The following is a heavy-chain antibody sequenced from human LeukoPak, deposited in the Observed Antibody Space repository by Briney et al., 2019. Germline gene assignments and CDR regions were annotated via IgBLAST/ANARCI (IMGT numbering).Heavy chain of an antibody. V-gene: IGHV5-51*01. J-gene: IGHJ4*02. Sequence: GESLKISCQGSGYNFSRHWIGWVRHMPGKGLEWMAIIYPGDTDTRYSPSFQSQVSTSADKSINAAYLQWSSLKAADTAMYYCARLVVTPTYDYWGQGSLVTVSS. CDR1: GYNFSRHW. CDR2: IYPGDTDT. CDR3: ARLVVTPTYDY. D-gene: IGHD2-21*02.